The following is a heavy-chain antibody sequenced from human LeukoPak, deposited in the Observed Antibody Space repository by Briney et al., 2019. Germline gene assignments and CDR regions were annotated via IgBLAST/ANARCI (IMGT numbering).Heavy chain of an antibody. CDR1: GGSFSGYY. CDR2: INLSGST. D-gene: IGHD6-6*01. V-gene: IGHV4-34*01. J-gene: IGHJ4*02. Sequence: SETLSLTCAVYGGSFSGYYWSWIRQPPGKGLEWVGEINLSGSTNYNPSLKSRVTISVDTSKNQFSLKLSSVTAADTAVYYCARGLRRAARVFDYWGQGTLVTVSS. CDR3: ARGLRRAARVFDY.